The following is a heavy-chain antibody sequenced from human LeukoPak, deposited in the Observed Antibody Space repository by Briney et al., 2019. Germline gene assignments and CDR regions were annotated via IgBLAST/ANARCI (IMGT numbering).Heavy chain of an antibody. CDR1: GGSVSRGSYY. CDR2: IYYSGST. Sequence: PSETLSLTCTVSGGSVSRGSYYWSWIRQPPGKGLEWIGNIYYSGSTNYNPSLKSRVTISVDTSKNQFSLKLSSVTAADTAVYYCATERKGWRDGYNYNWFDPWGQGTLVTVSS. D-gene: IGHD5-24*01. J-gene: IGHJ5*02. V-gene: IGHV4-61*01. CDR3: ATERKGWRDGYNYNWFDP.